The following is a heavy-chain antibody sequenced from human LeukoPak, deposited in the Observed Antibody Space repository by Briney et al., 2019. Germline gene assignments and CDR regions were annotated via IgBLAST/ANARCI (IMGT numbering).Heavy chain of an antibody. Sequence: GGSLRLSCVASGFTFSSYGMSWVRQAPGKGLEGVSGISGSGRSTYYADSVKGRFTVSRDNSKNTLYLQMNSLRAEDTAVYFCAKAGRDDYNIDAFDIWGQGTMVTVSS. CDR1: GFTFSSYG. J-gene: IGHJ3*02. V-gene: IGHV3-23*01. CDR2: ISGSGRST. CDR3: AKAGRDDYNIDAFDI. D-gene: IGHD5-24*01.